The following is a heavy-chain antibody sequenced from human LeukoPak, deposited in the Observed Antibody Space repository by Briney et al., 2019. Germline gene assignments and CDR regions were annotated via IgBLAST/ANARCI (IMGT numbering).Heavy chain of an antibody. CDR2: MNPNSGNT. J-gene: IGHJ4*02. CDR3: ARGGWLPTSYFDY. V-gene: IGHV1-8*01. D-gene: IGHD6-19*01. Sequence: ASVKVSCKASGYTFTSYDINWVRQATGQGLEWMGWMNPNSGNTGYAQKFQGRVTMTRNTSISTAYMELNSLRAEDTAVYYCARGGWLPTSYFDYWGQGTLVTVSS. CDR1: GYTFTSYD.